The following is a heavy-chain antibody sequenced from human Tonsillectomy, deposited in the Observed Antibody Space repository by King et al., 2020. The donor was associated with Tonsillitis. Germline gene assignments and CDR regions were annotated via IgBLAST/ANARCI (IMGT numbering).Heavy chain of an antibody. CDR1: GASVSSSSYY. Sequence: LQLQESGPGLVKPSETLSLSCTVSGASVSSSSYYWSWIRQPPGKGLEWIGSVSYSGSTYYNPSLKSRVTISVDKSKNQFSLRLISVTAADTAVYYCARSPTDIIVVVPFYYYGMDVWGQGTTVTVS. J-gene: IGHJ6*02. D-gene: IGHD2-15*01. V-gene: IGHV4-39*01. CDR2: VSYSGST. CDR3: ARSPTDIIVVVPFYYYGMDV.